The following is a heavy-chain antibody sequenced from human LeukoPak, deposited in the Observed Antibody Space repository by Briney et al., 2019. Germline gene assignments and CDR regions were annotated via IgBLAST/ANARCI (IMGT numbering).Heavy chain of an antibody. D-gene: IGHD4-23*01. J-gene: IGHJ2*01. CDR2: IYYSGST. Sequence: PSETLSLTCTVSAGSISGYSYNWIRQPPGKGLEWIGYIYYSGSTNYNPSLKSRVTISLDTSKNQFSLKLSSVTTADTAVYYCARSVVTLYWYFDLWGRGTLVTVSS. CDR1: AGSISGYS. CDR3: ARSVVTLYWYFDL. V-gene: IGHV4-59*01.